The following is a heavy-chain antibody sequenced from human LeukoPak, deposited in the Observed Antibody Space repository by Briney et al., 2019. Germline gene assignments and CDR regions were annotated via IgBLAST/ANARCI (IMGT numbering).Heavy chain of an antibody. CDR2: IYYSGST. V-gene: IGHV4-59*08. CDR3: ARHEAQWNAFDI. CDR1: GGSISSYY. J-gene: IGHJ3*02. D-gene: IGHD6-19*01. Sequence: SETLSLTCTVSGGSISSYYWSWIRQPPGKGLEWIGYIYYSGSTNYNPSLKSRVTISVDTSKNQFSLRLSSVTAADTAVYYCARHEAQWNAFDIWGQGTMVTVSS.